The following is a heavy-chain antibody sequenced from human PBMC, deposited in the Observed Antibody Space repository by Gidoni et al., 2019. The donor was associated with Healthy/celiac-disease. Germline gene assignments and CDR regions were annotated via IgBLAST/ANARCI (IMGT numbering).Heavy chain of an antibody. CDR2: ISTSGST. D-gene: IGHD6-19*01. CDR1: GGSISSYY. Sequence: QVQLQESGPGLVKPSETLSLTCTVSGGSISSYYWSWIRQPAGKGLEWIVRISTSGSTNYNPCLKSRVTMSVDTSKNQFSLKLSSVTAADTAVYYCARDNVSSGWYDWYFDLWGRGTLVTVSS. CDR3: ARDNVSSGWYDWYFDL. V-gene: IGHV4-4*07. J-gene: IGHJ2*01.